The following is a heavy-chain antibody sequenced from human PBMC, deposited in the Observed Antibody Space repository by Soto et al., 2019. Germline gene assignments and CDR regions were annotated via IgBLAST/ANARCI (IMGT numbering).Heavy chain of an antibody. CDR2: IYYSGST. V-gene: IGHV4-39*01. Sequence: PSETLSLTCSVSGGSRNRSSYFWGWFRQPPGKGLEWIGSIYYSGSTYYNPSLRSRVTISVDTSKNQFSLKLSSVTAADTAVFYCARHYRPGSTLWPDTSRQRTLVSGYS. CDR3: ARHYRPGSTLWPDT. D-gene: IGHD2-15*01. J-gene: IGHJ5*02. CDR1: GGSRNRSSYF.